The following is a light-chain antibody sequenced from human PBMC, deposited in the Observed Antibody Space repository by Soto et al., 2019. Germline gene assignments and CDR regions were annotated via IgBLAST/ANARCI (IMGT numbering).Light chain of an antibody. Sequence: DIVMTQSPDSLPVSLGERATINCKSRQSVLSNNNHYLAWFQQKPGQPPKLXIYWASTLRSGVPDRFSGSGSGTEFTLTISSLQPDDVAAYYCQQYNSYSETFGQGTKVEIK. CDR3: QQYNSYSET. V-gene: IGKV4-1*01. CDR2: WAS. J-gene: IGKJ1*01. CDR1: QSVLSNNNHY.